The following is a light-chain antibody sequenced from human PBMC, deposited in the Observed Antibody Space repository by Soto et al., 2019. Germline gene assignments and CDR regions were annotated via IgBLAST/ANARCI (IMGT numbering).Light chain of an antibody. CDR3: QQYHSWPPT. V-gene: IGKV3-15*01. J-gene: IGKJ1*01. CDR1: QSVSSSY. CDR2: GAS. Sequence: EIVMTQSPATLSVSPGERATLSCRASQSVSSSYLAWYQQKPGQAPRLLIYGASTRATVIPAGFSGSGSGTEFTLTISSLQSEDFAVYYCQQYHSWPPTFGQGTKVDIK.